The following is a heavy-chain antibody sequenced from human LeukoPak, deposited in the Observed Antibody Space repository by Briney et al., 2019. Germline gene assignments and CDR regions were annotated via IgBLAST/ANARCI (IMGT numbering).Heavy chain of an antibody. V-gene: IGHV4-30-4*01. J-gene: IGHJ5*02. CDR3: ARGSFGLLSHKTTDDWFDP. Sequence: PSETLSLTCTVSGGSISSGDYYWSWIRQPPGKGLERIGYIYYSGSTYYNPSLKSRVTISVDTSKNQFSLKLSSVTAADTAVYYCARGSFGLLSHKTTDDWFDPWGQGTLVTVSS. CDR1: GGSISSGDYY. CDR2: IYYSGST. D-gene: IGHD3-3*01.